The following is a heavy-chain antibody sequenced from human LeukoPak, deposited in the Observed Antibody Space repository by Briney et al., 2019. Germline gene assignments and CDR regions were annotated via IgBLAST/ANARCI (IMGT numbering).Heavy chain of an antibody. Sequence: SETLSLTCTVSGGSISSYYWGWIRQPPGKGLEWIGYIYYSGSTNYNPSLKSRVTISVDTSKNQFSLKLSSVTAEDTAVYYCARGSAGDDSSVTWGQGTLVTVSS. V-gene: IGHV4-59*01. J-gene: IGHJ5*02. CDR3: ARGSAGDDSSVT. D-gene: IGHD3-22*01. CDR2: IYYSGST. CDR1: GGSISSYY.